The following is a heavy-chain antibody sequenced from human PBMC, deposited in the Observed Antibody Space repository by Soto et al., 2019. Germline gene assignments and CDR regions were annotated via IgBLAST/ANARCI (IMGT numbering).Heavy chain of an antibody. CDR2: IYNGGST. J-gene: IGHJ5*02. CDR3: ARTVPGGEFDP. V-gene: IGHV3-53*04. CDR1: GFTVSSNY. Sequence: GGSLRLSCAASGFTVSSNYMSWVRQAPGKGLEWVSVIYNGGSTYYADSVKGRFTISRHNSKNTLYLQMNSLRAEDTAVYYCARTVPGGEFDPWGQGTLVTVSS. D-gene: IGHD3-16*01.